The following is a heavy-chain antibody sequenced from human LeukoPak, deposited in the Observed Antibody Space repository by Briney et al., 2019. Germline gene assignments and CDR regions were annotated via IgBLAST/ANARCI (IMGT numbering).Heavy chain of an antibody. Sequence: PSETLSLTCSVSGGSITTYYWSWIRQPPGKGLEWIGYIYYFGNNNYNPSLKSRVTISVDTSKNQFSLKLTSVTAADTALYYCARLGRPAAFDIWGQGTMVSVSS. V-gene: IGHV4-59*08. CDR2: IYYFGNN. CDR3: ARLGRPAAFDI. D-gene: IGHD3-10*01. J-gene: IGHJ3*02. CDR1: GGSITTYY.